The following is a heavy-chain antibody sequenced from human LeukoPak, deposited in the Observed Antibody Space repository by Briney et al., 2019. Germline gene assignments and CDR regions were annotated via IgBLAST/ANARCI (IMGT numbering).Heavy chain of an antibody. CDR1: GFTFSSHW. D-gene: IGHD2-2*01. J-gene: IGHJ4*02. Sequence: PGGSLRLSCAASGFTFSSHWMSWVRQAPGKGLEWVANIKQDGSEKYYVDSVKGRFTISRDNAKNSLYLQMNSLRAEDTAVYYCARGYYQLLFDYWGQGTLVTVSS. CDR3: ARGYYQLLFDY. V-gene: IGHV3-7*01. CDR2: IKQDGSEK.